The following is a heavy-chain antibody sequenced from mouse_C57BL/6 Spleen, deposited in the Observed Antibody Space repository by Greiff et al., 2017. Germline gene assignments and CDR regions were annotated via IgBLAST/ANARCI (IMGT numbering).Heavy chain of an antibody. D-gene: IGHD2-5*01. Sequence: VQLVESGAELVRPGSSVKLSCKASGYTFTSYWMHWVKQRPIQGLEWIGNIDPSDSDTHYNQKFKDKATLTVDTSSSTAYMQLSSLTSEDSAVYYCARSLTPYYSNPIAYWGQGTLGTVSA. J-gene: IGHJ3*01. V-gene: IGHV1-52*01. CDR2: IDPSDSDT. CDR3: ARSLTPYYSNPIAY. CDR1: GYTFTSYW.